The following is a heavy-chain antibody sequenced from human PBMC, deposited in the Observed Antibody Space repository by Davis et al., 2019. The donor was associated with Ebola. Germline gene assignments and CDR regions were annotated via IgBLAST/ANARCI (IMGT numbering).Heavy chain of an antibody. Sequence: FTFSRDNAKNSLYLQMNSLRAEDTAVYYCAKARYSSGWYTWFDPWGQGTLVTVSS. CDR3: AKARYSSGWYTWFDP. V-gene: IGHV3-11*05. J-gene: IGHJ5*02. D-gene: IGHD6-19*01.